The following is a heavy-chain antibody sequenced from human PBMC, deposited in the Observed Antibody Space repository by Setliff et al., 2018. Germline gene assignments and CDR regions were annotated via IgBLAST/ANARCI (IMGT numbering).Heavy chain of an antibody. J-gene: IGHJ3*02. V-gene: IGHV1-2*04. CDR1: GYTFTGYY. CDR2: INPNSGGT. CDR3: ARGPAGTYAFDI. Sequence: ASVKVSCKASGYTFTGYYMHWVRQAPGQGLEWMGWINPNSGGTNYAQKFQGWVTMTGDTSISTAYMELSRLRSDDTAVYYCARGPAGTYAFDIWGQGTMVTVSS. D-gene: IGHD1-7*01.